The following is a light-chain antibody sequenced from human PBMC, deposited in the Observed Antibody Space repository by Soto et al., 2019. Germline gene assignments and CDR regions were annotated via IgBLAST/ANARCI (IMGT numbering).Light chain of an antibody. V-gene: IGKV3-20*01. CDR1: QSVSSSY. Sequence: EIVLTQSPGTLSLSPGERATLSCRASQSVSSSYLAWYQQKPGQTPRLLSYGASSRATGIPDRFSGSGSGTDFTLTISRLEPEDFAVYYCQQFGNSPYTFGQGTKLDIK. J-gene: IGKJ2*01. CDR2: GAS. CDR3: QQFGNSPYT.